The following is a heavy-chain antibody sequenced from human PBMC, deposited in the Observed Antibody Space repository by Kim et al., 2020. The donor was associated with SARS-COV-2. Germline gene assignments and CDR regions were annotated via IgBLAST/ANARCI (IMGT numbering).Heavy chain of an antibody. J-gene: IGHJ6*03. CDR2: IWYDGSNK. D-gene: IGHD2-15*01. Sequence: GGSLRLSCAASGFTFSSYGMHWVRQAPGKGLEWVAVIWYDGSNKYYADSVKGRFTISRDNSKNTLYLQMNSLRAEDTAVYYCARDGYCSGGSCSSHYYYYMDVWGKGTTVTVSS. V-gene: IGHV3-33*01. CDR3: ARDGYCSGGSCSSHYYYYMDV. CDR1: GFTFSSYG.